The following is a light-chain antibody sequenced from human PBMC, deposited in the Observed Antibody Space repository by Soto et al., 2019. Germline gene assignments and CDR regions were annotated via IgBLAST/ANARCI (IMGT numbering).Light chain of an antibody. Sequence: DIQLTQSPSFLSASVRDIVTITCLASQGISSNLAWYQQKPGKAPKLLIYAASTLQSGVPSRFSGSGSGTDFTLTITSLQPEDSATYYCQHANSFPITFGQGTRLEIK. CDR1: QGISSN. CDR3: QHANSFPIT. CDR2: AAS. V-gene: IGKV1-9*01. J-gene: IGKJ5*01.